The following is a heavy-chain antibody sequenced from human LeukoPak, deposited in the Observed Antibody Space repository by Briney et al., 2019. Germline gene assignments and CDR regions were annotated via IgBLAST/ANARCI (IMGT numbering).Heavy chain of an antibody. V-gene: IGHV1-2*02. D-gene: IGHD3-22*01. Sequence: GASVKVSCKASGYSFTVYYMFWVRQAPGQGLEWMGWINPNSGGTNYAQKFQGRVTMTRDTSITTAYMELRSLRSDDTAVYYCAREVPYDSSRYYQPFDYWGQGTLVTVSS. CDR1: GYSFTVYY. CDR3: AREVPYDSSRYYQPFDY. J-gene: IGHJ4*02. CDR2: INPNSGGT.